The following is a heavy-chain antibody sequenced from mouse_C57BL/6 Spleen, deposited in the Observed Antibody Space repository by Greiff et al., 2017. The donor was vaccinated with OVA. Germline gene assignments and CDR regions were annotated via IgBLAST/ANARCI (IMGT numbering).Heavy chain of an antibody. CDR2: IDPENGDT. Sequence: EVQLQQSGAELVRPGASVKLSCTASGFNIKDDYMHWVKQRPEQGLEWIGWIDPENGDTEYASKFQGKATITADTSSNTAYLQLSSLTSEDTAVYYCTRTTVVGVWYYFDYWGQGTTLTVSS. J-gene: IGHJ2*01. CDR1: GFNIKDDY. V-gene: IGHV14-4*01. D-gene: IGHD1-1*01. CDR3: TRTTVVGVWYYFDY.